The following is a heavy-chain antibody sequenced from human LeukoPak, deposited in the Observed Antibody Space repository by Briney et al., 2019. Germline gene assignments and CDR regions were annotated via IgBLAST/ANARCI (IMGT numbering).Heavy chain of an antibody. Sequence: ASVKVSCKASGGTFSSYAISWVRQAPGQGLEWMGRIIPILGIANYAQKFQGRVTITADKSTSTAYMELSSLRSEDTAVYYCAREAVRTFDYWDQGTLVTVSS. CDR3: AREAVRTFDY. V-gene: IGHV1-69*04. CDR2: IIPILGIA. D-gene: IGHD4-17*01. J-gene: IGHJ4*02. CDR1: GGTFSSYA.